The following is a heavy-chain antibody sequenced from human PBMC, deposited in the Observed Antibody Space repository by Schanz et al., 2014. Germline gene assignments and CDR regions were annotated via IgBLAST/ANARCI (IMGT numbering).Heavy chain of an antibody. CDR3: AKSYDTSGYSGFDY. CDR1: GFTFSTYG. J-gene: IGHJ4*02. Sequence: EVQLVESGGGLVQPGGSLRLSCAASGFTFSTYGMHWVRQAPGKGLVWVANIKLDGSEKYYVDSVKGRFTISRDNAKNSLYLQMNSLRTEDTAVYFCAKSYDTSGYSGFDYWGQGTLVTVSS. CDR2: IKLDGSEK. D-gene: IGHD3-22*01. V-gene: IGHV3-7*01.